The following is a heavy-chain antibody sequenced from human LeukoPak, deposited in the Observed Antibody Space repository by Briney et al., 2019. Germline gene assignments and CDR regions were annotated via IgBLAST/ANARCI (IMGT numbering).Heavy chain of an antibody. J-gene: IGHJ4*02. CDR1: GYTLTELS. D-gene: IGHD3-22*01. Sequence: ASVKVSCKVSGYTLTELSMHWVRQAPGKGLEWMGGFDPEDGETIYAQKFQGRVTMTEDTSTDTAYMELRSLRSDDTAVYYCARVHPLTGYYYDGGDYFDYWGQGTLVTVSS. V-gene: IGHV1-24*01. CDR3: ARVHPLTGYYYDGGDYFDY. CDR2: FDPEDGET.